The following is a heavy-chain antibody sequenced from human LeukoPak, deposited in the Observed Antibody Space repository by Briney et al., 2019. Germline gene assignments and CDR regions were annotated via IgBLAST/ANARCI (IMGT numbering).Heavy chain of an antibody. Sequence: GASVKVSCKASGYTFTGYYMHWVRQAPGQGLEWMGRINPNSGGTNYAQKFQGRVTMTRDTSISTACMELSRLRSDDTAVYYCAVLYSYATEEFDYWGQGTLVTVSS. V-gene: IGHV1-2*06. CDR3: AVLYSYATEEFDY. CDR2: INPNSGGT. CDR1: GYTFTGYY. J-gene: IGHJ4*02. D-gene: IGHD5-18*01.